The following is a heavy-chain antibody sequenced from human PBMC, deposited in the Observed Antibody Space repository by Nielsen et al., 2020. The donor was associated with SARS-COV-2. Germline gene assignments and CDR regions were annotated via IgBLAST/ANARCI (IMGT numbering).Heavy chain of an antibody. J-gene: IGHJ4*02. CDR3: ARLTPHPDHGDYGEFDY. Sequence: WIRQPPGKGLEWVSYISSSSSYTNYADSVKGRFTISRDNSKNTLYLQMNSLRAEDTAVYYCARLTPHPDHGDYGEFDYWGQGTLVTVSS. V-gene: IGHV3-11*03. CDR2: ISSSSSYT. D-gene: IGHD4-17*01.